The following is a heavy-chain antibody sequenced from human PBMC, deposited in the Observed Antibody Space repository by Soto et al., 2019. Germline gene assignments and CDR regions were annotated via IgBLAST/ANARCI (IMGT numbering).Heavy chain of an antibody. J-gene: IGHJ4*02. V-gene: IGHV1-24*01. CDR3: ATLGVYYYDSRDFDY. Sequence: ASVKVSCKVSEYTLTELSMHWVRQAPGKGLEWMGGFDPEDGETIYAQKFQGRVTMTEDTSTDTAYMELSSLRSEDTAVYYCATLGVYYYDSRDFDYWGQGTLVTVSS. D-gene: IGHD3-22*01. CDR2: FDPEDGET. CDR1: EYTLTELS.